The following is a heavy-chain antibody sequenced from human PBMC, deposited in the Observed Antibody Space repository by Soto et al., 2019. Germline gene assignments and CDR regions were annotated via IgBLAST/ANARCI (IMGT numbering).Heavy chain of an antibody. J-gene: IGHJ5*02. CDR1: GYTFTNFA. CDR2: ISAYNGNT. V-gene: IGHV1-18*04. Sequence: ASVKVSCKASGYTFTNFAIHWVRQAPGQGLEWMGWISAYNGNTSYAQKLQGRVTMTTDTSASTAYMELRSLRSDDTAVYYCARLPSYGVHWFDPWGQGTLVTVSS. CDR3: ARLPSYGVHWFDP. D-gene: IGHD4-17*01.